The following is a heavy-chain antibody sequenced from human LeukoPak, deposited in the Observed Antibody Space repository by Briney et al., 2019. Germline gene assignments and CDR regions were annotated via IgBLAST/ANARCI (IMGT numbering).Heavy chain of an antibody. CDR1: GFTFSSYS. J-gene: IGHJ5*02. CDR2: ISSSSSYI. CDR3: ATDTLRYYYDSSGYYRSSWFDP. D-gene: IGHD3-22*01. Sequence: GGSLRLSCAASGFTFSSYSMNWVRQAPGKGLEWVSSISSSSSYIYYADSVKGRFTISRDNAKNSLYLQMNSLRAEDTAVYYCATDTLRYYYDSSGYYRSSWFDPWGQGTLVTVSS. V-gene: IGHV3-21*01.